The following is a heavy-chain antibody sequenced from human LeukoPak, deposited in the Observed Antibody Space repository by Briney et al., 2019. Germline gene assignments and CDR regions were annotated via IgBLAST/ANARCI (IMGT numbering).Heavy chain of an antibody. CDR2: INSDGSST. CDR1: GFTFSSYW. Sequence: GGSLRLSCAASGFTFSSYWMHWVRQAPGKGLVWVSRINSDGSSTSCADSVKGRFTISRDNAKNTLYLQMNSLRAEDTAVYYCARAGGVVPAALDYWGQGTLVTVSS. J-gene: IGHJ4*02. D-gene: IGHD2-2*01. CDR3: ARAGGVVPAALDY. V-gene: IGHV3-74*01.